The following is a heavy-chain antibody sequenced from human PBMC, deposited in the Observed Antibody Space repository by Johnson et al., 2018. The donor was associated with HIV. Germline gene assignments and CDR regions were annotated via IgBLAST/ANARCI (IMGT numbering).Heavy chain of an antibody. D-gene: IGHD4-17*01. V-gene: IGHV3-30*02. J-gene: IGHJ3*02. CDR3: VKEASRGTVTQAPDAFDI. CDR2: IWYDGSRK. CDR1: GFIFSSYG. Sequence: QVQLVESGGGVVQPGGSLRLSCAASGFIFSSYGMHWVRQAPGKGLAWVAFIWYDGSRKYYPDSVKGRFTISRVNSKNMLYLQMNSLRVEDTAVYYCVKEASRGTVTQAPDAFDIWGQGTVVTVSS.